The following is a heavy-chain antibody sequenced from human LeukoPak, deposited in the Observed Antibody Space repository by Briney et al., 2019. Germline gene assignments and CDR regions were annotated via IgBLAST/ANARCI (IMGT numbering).Heavy chain of an antibody. Sequence: SETLSLTCAVYGESFSGYYWSWIRQPPGKGLEWIGEINHSGSTNYNPSLKSRVTISIDTSKNHFSLKLTSVTAADTAVYYCAGSSSWPYYGMDVWGQGTTVTVSS. CDR1: GESFSGYY. D-gene: IGHD6-13*01. CDR2: INHSGST. J-gene: IGHJ6*02. CDR3: AGSSSWPYYGMDV. V-gene: IGHV4-34*01.